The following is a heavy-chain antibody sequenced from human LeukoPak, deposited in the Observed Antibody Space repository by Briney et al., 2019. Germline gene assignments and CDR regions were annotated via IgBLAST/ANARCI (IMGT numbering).Heavy chain of an antibody. V-gene: IGHV4-39*07. CDR3: APFPVDDYHPENAFDI. Sequence: AETLSLTCTVSGDSISSTTYYWGWIRQPPGKGLEWIGTIYYTGSPTFYSPSLKSRITISVDTPKNQFSLKLSSVTAADTAVYYCAPFPVDDYHPENAFDIWGQGTMVTVSS. CDR2: IYYTGSPT. J-gene: IGHJ3*02. D-gene: IGHD4-11*01. CDR1: GDSISSTTYY.